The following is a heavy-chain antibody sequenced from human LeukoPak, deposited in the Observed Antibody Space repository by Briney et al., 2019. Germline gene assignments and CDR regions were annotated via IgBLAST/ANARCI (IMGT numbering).Heavy chain of an antibody. CDR2: ISSSGNTI. Sequence: GGSLRLSFAASGFTFSIYEMSWVRQAPAKGLEWVSYISSSGNTISYADSVKGRFTISRDNAKNTLYLQMNSLRAEDEAVYYCAKEGTPYAFDVWGQGTMVTVSS. CDR3: AKEGTPYAFDV. J-gene: IGHJ3*01. V-gene: IGHV3-48*03. D-gene: IGHD3-10*01. CDR1: GFTFSIYE.